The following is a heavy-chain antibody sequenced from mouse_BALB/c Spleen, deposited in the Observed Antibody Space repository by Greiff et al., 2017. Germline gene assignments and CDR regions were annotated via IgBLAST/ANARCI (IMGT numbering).Heavy chain of an antibody. CDR3: ATTGFAY. CDR2: ISSGSSTI. Sequence: EVKLVESGGGLVQPGGSLRLSCAASGFTFSSFGMHWVRQAPEKGLEWVAYISSGSSTIYYADTVKGRFTISRDNPKNTLFLQMTSLRSEDTAMYYCATTGFAYWGQGTLVTVSA. D-gene: IGHD6-1*01. V-gene: IGHV5-17*02. J-gene: IGHJ3*01. CDR1: GFTFSSFG.